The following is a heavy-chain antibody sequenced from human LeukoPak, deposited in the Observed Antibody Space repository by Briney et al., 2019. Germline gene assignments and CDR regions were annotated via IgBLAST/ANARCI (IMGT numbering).Heavy chain of an antibody. CDR1: GFTFNNYA. V-gene: IGHV3-23*01. J-gene: IGHJ4*02. CDR3: VKEPGNISAGY. CDR2: ISGTGNSI. Sequence: PGGSLRLSCAASGFTFNNYAVIWVRQAPGKGLEWVSLISGTGNSIYYADSVKGRFTISRDNSKNTLFLQMNSLRAEDTAVYYCVKEPGNISAGYWGQGTLVTVSS. D-gene: IGHD2/OR15-2a*01.